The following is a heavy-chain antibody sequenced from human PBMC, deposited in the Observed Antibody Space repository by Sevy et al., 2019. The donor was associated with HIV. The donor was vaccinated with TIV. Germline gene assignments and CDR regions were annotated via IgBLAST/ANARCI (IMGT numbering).Heavy chain of an antibody. CDR1: GYIFSGYY. J-gene: IGHJ4*02. CDR2: INPESGDT. CDR3: ARGPLVSYYDFWKRAPDY. Sequence: ASVKVSCKASGYIFSGYYFYWMRQAPGQGLELMGWINPESGDTNYARKFQGRVTMTRDTSVTTAYMTLSRLKSNDTALYYCARGPLVSYYDFWKRAPDYWGQGTLVTVSS. V-gene: IGHV1-2*02. D-gene: IGHD3-3*01.